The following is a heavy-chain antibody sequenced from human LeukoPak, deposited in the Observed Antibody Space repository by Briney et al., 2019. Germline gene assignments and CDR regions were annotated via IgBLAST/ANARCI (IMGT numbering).Heavy chain of an antibody. D-gene: IGHD2-15*01. CDR2: IYYSGST. Sequence: SGTLSLTCTVSGGSISSYYWSWIRQPPGKGLEWIGYIYYSGSTNYNPSLKSRVTISVDTSKNQFSLKLSSVTAADTAVYYCARSGWELLGYYYYYMDVWGKGTTVTVSS. CDR3: ARSGWELLGYYYYYMDV. CDR1: GGSISSYY. V-gene: IGHV4-59*01. J-gene: IGHJ6*03.